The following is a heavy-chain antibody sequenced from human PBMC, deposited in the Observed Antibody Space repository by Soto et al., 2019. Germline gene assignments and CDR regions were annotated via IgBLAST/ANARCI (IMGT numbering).Heavy chain of an antibody. V-gene: IGHV4-59*02. J-gene: IGHJ5*02. Sequence: SETLSLTCSVTVASVSTYSWSWIRQSPGKGLEWIGYIHYNGGTNYTPSLRSRVTISVDTSKNQLSLNLTSLTAADTAVYYCARGGTSGSAVVNWFDPWGQGQLGTGPS. CDR1: VASVSTYS. D-gene: IGHD3-10*01. CDR2: IHYNGGT. CDR3: ARGGTSGSAVVNWFDP.